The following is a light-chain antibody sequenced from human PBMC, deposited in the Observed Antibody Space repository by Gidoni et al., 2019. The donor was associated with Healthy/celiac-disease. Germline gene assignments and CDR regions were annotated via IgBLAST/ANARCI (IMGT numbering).Light chain of an antibody. J-gene: IGKJ5*01. Sequence: EIVLTQSPATLSLSPGERATLSCRASQSVSSYLAWYQQNPAQAPRLLIYDTSNRATGIPARFSGSRSATNFTLPISSLEPEDFAVYYCQQLSNWPSVTFGQGTRLEIK. V-gene: IGKV3-11*01. CDR3: QQLSNWPSVT. CDR1: QSVSSY. CDR2: DTS.